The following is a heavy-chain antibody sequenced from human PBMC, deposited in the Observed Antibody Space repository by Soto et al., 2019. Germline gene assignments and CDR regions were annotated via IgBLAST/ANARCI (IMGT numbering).Heavy chain of an antibody. CDR3: ARDLFPANVLGYGMDV. Sequence: ASVKVSCKASGYTFTGYYMHWVRQAPGQGLEWMGWINPNSGGTNYAQKFQGWVTMTRDTSISTAYMELSRLRSDDTAVYYCARDLFPANVLGYGMDVWGQGTTVTVSS. J-gene: IGHJ6*02. CDR2: INPNSGGT. V-gene: IGHV1-2*04. D-gene: IGHD7-27*01. CDR1: GYTFTGYY.